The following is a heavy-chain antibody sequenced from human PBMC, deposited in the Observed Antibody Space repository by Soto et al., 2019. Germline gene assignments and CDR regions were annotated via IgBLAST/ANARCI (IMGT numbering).Heavy chain of an antibody. CDR2: ISSSSSTI. D-gene: IGHD1-26*01. J-gene: IGHJ4*02. CDR3: AREDRDEWELNYFDY. V-gene: IGHV3-48*01. Sequence: EVQLVESGGGLVQPGGSLRLSCAASGFSFSSYSMNWVRQAPGKGLEWVSYISSSSSTIYYADSVKGRFTISRDNAKNSQYLQMNSLRAEDTAVYYCAREDRDEWELNYFDYWGQGTLITVSS. CDR1: GFSFSSYS.